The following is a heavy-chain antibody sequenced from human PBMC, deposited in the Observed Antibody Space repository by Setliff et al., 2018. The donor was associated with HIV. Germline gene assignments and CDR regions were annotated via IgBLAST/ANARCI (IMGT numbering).Heavy chain of an antibody. CDR3: AKVDWAGYKSVGFYYFTY. CDR1: GFFFSRHV. CDR2: ISYDGSNK. J-gene: IGHJ4*02. V-gene: IGHV3-30*07. Sequence: LSLTCEGSGFFFSRHVMSWVRQAPGKGLEWVAVISYDGSNKYYADSVKGRFTISRDNSENTVYLQMSSLRAEDTAVYYCAKVDWAGYKSVGFYYFTYWGQGTLVTVSS. D-gene: IGHD5-12*01.